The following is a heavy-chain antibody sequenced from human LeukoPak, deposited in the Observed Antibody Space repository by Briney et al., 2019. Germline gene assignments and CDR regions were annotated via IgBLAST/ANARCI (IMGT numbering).Heavy chain of an antibody. J-gene: IGHJ4*02. CDR2: IYYSGST. V-gene: IGHV4-61*03. CDR3: ARGYAYGPNYYFDY. Sequence: PSETLSLTCTVSGGSISSSNYYWSWVRQPPGKGLEWIGYIYYSGSTGYNLSLKSRVTISIDTSKNHFSLRLSSVTAADTASYYCARGYAYGPNYYFDYWGQGTLVTVSS. D-gene: IGHD5-18*01. CDR1: GGSISSSNYY.